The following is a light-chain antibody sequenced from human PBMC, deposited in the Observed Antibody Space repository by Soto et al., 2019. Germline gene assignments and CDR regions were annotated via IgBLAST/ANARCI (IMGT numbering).Light chain of an antibody. CDR2: GAS. J-gene: IGKJ2*01. CDR3: QQYGTSPPVA. V-gene: IGKV3-20*01. CDR1: QTITSAY. Sequence: EIMLAQSPATLSLSPGDRATLSCRASQTITSAYLAWYQQKPGQAPRLLIFGASTRVSGVPHRFSGSGSGTDFTLTINRLEPDDSAVYYCQQYGTSPPVAFGQGTNLEIK.